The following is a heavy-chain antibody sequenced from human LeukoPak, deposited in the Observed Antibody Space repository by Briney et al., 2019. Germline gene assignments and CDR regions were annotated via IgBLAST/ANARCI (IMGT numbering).Heavy chain of an antibody. V-gene: IGHV1-3*01. CDR3: ARGDWRWYFDL. CDR2: INGGSGTT. D-gene: IGHD2-21*01. J-gene: IGHJ2*01. CDR1: RFTFSSYA. Sequence: EASVKVSCKASRFTFSSYAFHWVRQAPGQSLEWMGCINGGSGTTRFSERFQGRVSITRDASATTAYMDLSSLTSEDTAVYFCARGDWRWYFDLWGRGTLVTVS.